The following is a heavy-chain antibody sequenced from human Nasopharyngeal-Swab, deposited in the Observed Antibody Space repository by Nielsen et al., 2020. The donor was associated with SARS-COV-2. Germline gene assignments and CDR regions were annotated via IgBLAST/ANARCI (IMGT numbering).Heavy chain of an antibody. V-gene: IGHV4-39*07. CDR2: IYYSGST. CDR3: ARGDFRQIAASYYFDY. CDR1: GGSIGSNNYY. Sequence: GSLRLSCTVSGGSIGSNNYYWGWIRQPPGKGLEWIASIYYSGSTYYNPSLKSRVTISVDTSKNQFSLKLSSVTAADTAVYYCARGDFRQIAASYYFDYWGQGTLVTVSS. J-gene: IGHJ4*02. D-gene: IGHD6-6*01.